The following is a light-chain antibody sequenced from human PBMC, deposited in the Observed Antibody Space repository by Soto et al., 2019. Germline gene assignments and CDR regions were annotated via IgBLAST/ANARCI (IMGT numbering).Light chain of an antibody. V-gene: IGKV1-39*01. CDR2: AAS. J-gene: IGKJ5*01. CDR1: QGISTY. CDR3: QQSFSTPIT. Sequence: IQMTQSPSSLSASVGDRVTITCRASQGISTYLNWYQQKPGKAPKLLIYAASSLQTGVPPRFSGSGSGTDFTLTISSLQPEDFATYYCQQSFSTPITFGQGTRLEIK.